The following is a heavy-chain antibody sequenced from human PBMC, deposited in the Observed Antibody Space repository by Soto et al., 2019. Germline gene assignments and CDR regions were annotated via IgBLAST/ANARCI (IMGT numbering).Heavy chain of an antibody. Sequence: PGGSLRLSCTVSGVTFSNYAMNWVRQAPGKGLEWVSSLSASGGTTYYADSVKGRFIISRDNSKNTLYLLMNSLRAEDTALYYCAKQRADYGSGADTFYFDSWGQGALVTVSS. CDR1: GVTFSNYA. V-gene: IGHV3-23*01. CDR2: LSASGGTT. J-gene: IGHJ4*02. CDR3: AKQRADYGSGADTFYFDS. D-gene: IGHD3-10*01.